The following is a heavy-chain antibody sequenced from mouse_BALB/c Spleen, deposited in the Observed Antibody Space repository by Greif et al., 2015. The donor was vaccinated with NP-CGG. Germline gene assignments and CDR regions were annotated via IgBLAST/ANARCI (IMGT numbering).Heavy chain of an antibody. D-gene: IGHD4-1*01. CDR2: ILPGSGST. Sequence: QVQLQQSGAELMKPGASVKISCKATGYTFSSYWIEWVKQRPGHGLEWIGEILPGSGSTNYNEKFKGKATFTADTFSNTAYMQLSSLTSEDSAVYYCAREGGNWGFAYWGQGTLVTVSA. V-gene: IGHV1-9*01. CDR3: AREGGNWGFAY. CDR1: GYTFSSYW. J-gene: IGHJ3*01.